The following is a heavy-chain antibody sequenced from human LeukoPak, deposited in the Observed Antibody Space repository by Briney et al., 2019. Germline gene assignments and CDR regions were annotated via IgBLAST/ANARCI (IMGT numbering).Heavy chain of an antibody. CDR1: GYSISSGYY. V-gene: IGHV4-38-2*02. J-gene: IGHJ4*02. CDR2: IYHSGST. D-gene: IGHD1-20*01. Sequence: SETLSLTCTVSGYSISSGYYWGWIRQPPGKGLEGIGNIYHSGSTYYNPSLKSRVTILVDTSKNQFSLKLSSVTAADTAVYYCASVEYNWNDVDYWGQGTLVTVSS. CDR3: ASVEYNWNDVDY.